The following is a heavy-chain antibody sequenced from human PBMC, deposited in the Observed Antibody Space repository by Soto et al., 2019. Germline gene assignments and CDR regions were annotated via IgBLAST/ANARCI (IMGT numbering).Heavy chain of an antibody. CDR2: IIPIFGTA. Sequence: SVKVSCKASGGTFSSYAISWVRQAPGQGLEWMGGIIPIFGTANYAQKFQGRVTITADESTSTAYMELSSLRSEDTAVYYCARAEITIFGVVRYGMDVWGQATTVTLSS. V-gene: IGHV1-69*13. CDR1: GGTFSSYA. CDR3: ARAEITIFGVVRYGMDV. J-gene: IGHJ6*02. D-gene: IGHD3-3*01.